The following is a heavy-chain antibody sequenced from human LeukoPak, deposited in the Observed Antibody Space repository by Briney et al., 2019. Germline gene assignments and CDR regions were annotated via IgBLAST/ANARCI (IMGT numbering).Heavy chain of an antibody. V-gene: IGHV3-7*01. D-gene: IGHD3-3*01. CDR2: IKQDGSEK. CDR1: GLTFSSYW. Sequence: PGGSLRLSCAASGLTFSSYWMSWVRQAPGKGLEWVANIKQDGSEKYYVDSVKGRFTISRDNAKNSLYLQMNSLRAEDTAVYYCARGITIFGVVIIAFDIWGQGTMVTVSS. J-gene: IGHJ3*02. CDR3: ARGITIFGVVIIAFDI.